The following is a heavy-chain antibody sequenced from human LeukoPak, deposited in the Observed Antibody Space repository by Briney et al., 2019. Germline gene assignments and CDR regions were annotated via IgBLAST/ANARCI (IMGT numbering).Heavy chain of an antibody. CDR3: ARWDGYSSSPDY. V-gene: IGHV1-2*02. CDR2: INPNSADT. CDR1: GYTFTDYY. J-gene: IGHJ4*02. D-gene: IGHD6-13*01. Sequence: ASVKVSCKASGYTFTDYYMHWVRQAPGQGLEWMGWINPNSADTDYAQKFLGRVTMTRDMSISTVYMELTRLRSDDTALYYCARWDGYSSSPDYWGQGTLVTVSS.